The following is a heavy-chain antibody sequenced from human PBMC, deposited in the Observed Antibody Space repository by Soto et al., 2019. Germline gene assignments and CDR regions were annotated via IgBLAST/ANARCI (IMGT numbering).Heavy chain of an antibody. V-gene: IGHV3-74*01. CDR1: GFIFSSYW. CDR3: TRDYMIRGRDSNWFDP. CDR2: ISPDGRGS. D-gene: IGHD3-16*01. J-gene: IGHJ5*02. Sequence: GGSLRLCCAASGFIFSSYWMHWVRQVPGKGLVWLSRISPDGRGSTYADSVKGRLIISXXXXXXTXYXQXXSLRAEASAMYYCTRDYMIRGRDSNWFDPWGQGT.